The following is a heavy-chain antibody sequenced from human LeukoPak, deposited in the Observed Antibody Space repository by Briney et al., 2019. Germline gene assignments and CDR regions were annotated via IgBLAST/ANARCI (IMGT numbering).Heavy chain of an antibody. V-gene: IGHV3-66*01. Sequence: GGSLRLSCAASGFTVSSNYMSWVRQAPGKGLEWVSVIYSGGSTYYADSVKGRFTISRDNSKNTLYLQMNSLRAEDTAVYYCARDLRVARSGFDYWGQGTLVTVSS. D-gene: IGHD3-3*01. J-gene: IGHJ4*02. CDR2: IYSGGST. CDR1: GFTVSSNY. CDR3: ARDLRVARSGFDY.